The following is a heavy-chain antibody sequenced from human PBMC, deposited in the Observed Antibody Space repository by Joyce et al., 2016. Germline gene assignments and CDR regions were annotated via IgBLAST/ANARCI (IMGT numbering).Heavy chain of an antibody. V-gene: IGHV4-28*01. J-gene: IGHJ3*02. Sequence: QVQLQESGPGLVRPSDTLSLTCAVSGYSISSGNWWGWIRQSPGEGLEWIGYVYDSESAYYNPSLKSRVTMSVDTSKNQFSLRLSTVTAGDTGIYYCARRSDAFDIWGQGTMVTVSS. CDR2: VYDSESA. CDR3: ARRSDAFDI. CDR1: GYSISSGNW.